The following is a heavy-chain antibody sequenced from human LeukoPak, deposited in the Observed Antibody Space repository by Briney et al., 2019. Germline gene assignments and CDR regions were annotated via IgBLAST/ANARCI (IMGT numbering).Heavy chain of an antibody. Sequence: SETLSLTCTVSGGSISSYYWSWIRQPPGKGLEWIGYIYYSGSTNYNPSLKSRVTISVDTSKNQLSLKLSSVTAAVTAVYYCARTSGSYYVGWGQGTLVTVSS. CDR2: IYYSGST. D-gene: IGHD1-26*01. CDR3: ARTSGSYYVG. V-gene: IGHV4-59*01. J-gene: IGHJ4*02. CDR1: GGSISSYY.